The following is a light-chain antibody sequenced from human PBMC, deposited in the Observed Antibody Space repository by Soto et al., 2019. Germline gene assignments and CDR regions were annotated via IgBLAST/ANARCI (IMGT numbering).Light chain of an antibody. J-gene: IGKJ3*01. V-gene: IGKV3-20*01. CDR3: QQYGSSPPMFT. CDR2: DTS. Sequence: EIVLTQSPGTLSLSPGERATLSCRASQNVNSSSLAWYQQIPGQAPRLLIYDTSNRATGIPDRFRGGGSGTDFTLTISRLEPEDFAVYYCQQYGSSPPMFTFGPGTKVDIK. CDR1: QNVNSSS.